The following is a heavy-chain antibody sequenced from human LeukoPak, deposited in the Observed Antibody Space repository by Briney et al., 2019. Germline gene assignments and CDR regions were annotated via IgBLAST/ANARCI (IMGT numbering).Heavy chain of an antibody. CDR1: GGSISSTSYS. CDR3: ARLHPGLWFGESQLADYVFDY. CDR2: IYYSGSA. V-gene: IGHV4-61*05. Sequence: SETLSLTCTVSGGSISSTSYSWGWIRRPPGKGLEWIGYIYYSGSANYNPSLKSRVTISVDTSKNQFSLKLSSVTAADTAVYYCARLHPGLWFGESQLADYVFDYWGQGTLVTVSS. J-gene: IGHJ4*02. D-gene: IGHD3-10*01.